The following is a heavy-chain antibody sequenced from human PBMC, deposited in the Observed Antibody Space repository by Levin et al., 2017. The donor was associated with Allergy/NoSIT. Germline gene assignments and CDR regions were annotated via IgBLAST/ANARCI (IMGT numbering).Heavy chain of an antibody. Sequence: GGSLRLSCAASGFTFSSYAMHWVRQAPGKGLEWVAVISYDGSNKYYADSVKGRFTISRDNSKNTLYLQMNSLRAEDTAVYYCARTLTGYSSSWYVGFDYWGQGTLVTVSS. J-gene: IGHJ4*02. CDR3: ARTLTGYSSSWYVGFDY. D-gene: IGHD6-13*01. V-gene: IGHV3-30-3*01. CDR2: ISYDGSNK. CDR1: GFTFSSYA.